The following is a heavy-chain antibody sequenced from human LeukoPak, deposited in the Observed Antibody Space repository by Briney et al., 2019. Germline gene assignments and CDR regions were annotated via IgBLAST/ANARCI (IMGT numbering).Heavy chain of an antibody. CDR3: ASLNYASESYSFDS. Sequence: ASQTLSLTCTVSGGSISSGGYYWSWVRPPPGKGLEWIGYIYDSGNTYYIPSLLSRVTMSVDTSKNQFSLKLSSVTAADAAVYYCASLNYASESYSFDSWGQGTLVTVSS. CDR2: IYDSGNT. V-gene: IGHV4-31*03. D-gene: IGHD3-10*01. CDR1: GGSISSGGYY. J-gene: IGHJ4*02.